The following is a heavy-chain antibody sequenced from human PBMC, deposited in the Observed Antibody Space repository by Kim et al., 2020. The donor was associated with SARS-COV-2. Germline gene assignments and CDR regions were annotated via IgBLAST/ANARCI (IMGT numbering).Heavy chain of an antibody. CDR3: AKDGPHDFGPNYFDY. V-gene: IGHV3-33*06. D-gene: IGHD3-3*01. J-gene: IGHJ4*02. Sequence: AESVKGRFTITRDNSKNTLYLKMNRLRAEDTAVYYCAKDGPHDFGPNYFDYWGQGTLVTVSS.